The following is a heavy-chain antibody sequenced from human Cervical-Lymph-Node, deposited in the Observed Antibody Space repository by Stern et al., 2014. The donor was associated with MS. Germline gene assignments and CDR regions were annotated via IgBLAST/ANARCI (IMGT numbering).Heavy chain of an antibody. CDR3: ARGGGDTWSDP. V-gene: IGHV1-69*06. J-gene: IGHJ5*02. Sequence: QLVQSGAVVKKPGSSVKVSCKASGGISWVRQAPGQGLEWMGGVFPFLGTSNYAHNFQGRVTIPADTSTNTAYLELSSLTPDDTAFYFCARGGGDTWSDPWGQGTLVTVSS. CDR1: GGIS. CDR2: VFPFLGTS. D-gene: IGHD3-16*01.